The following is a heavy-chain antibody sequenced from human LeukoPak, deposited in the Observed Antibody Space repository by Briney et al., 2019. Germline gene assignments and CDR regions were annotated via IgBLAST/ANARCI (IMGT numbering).Heavy chain of an antibody. D-gene: IGHD3-10*01. CDR1: GGTFSSYA. CDR3: ARAFGVLGGLNWFDP. Sequence: SVKVSCKASGGTFSSYAISWVRQAPGQGLEWMGGIIPIFGTANYAQKFQGRVTITADESTSTAYMELSSLRSEDTAVYYCARAFGVLGGLNWFDPWGQGTLVTVSS. V-gene: IGHV1-69*13. CDR2: IIPIFGTA. J-gene: IGHJ5*02.